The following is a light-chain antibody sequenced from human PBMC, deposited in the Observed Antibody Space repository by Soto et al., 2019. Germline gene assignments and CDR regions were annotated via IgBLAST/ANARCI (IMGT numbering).Light chain of an antibody. CDR3: AAWDGSLNAYV. CDR1: SSNIGSNA. J-gene: IGLJ1*01. Sequence: QTVVTQPPSASGTPGQRVTISCSGSSSNIGSNAVNWYQQFPGTAPKLLIYTDNQRPSGVPDRFSGSQSGTSASLAISGLQSEDAADYFCAAWDGSLNAYVFGTGTKVTVL. CDR2: TDN. V-gene: IGLV1-44*01.